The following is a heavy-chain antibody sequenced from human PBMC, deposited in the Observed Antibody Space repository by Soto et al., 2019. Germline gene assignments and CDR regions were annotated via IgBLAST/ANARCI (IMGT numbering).Heavy chain of an antibody. D-gene: IGHD4-17*01. V-gene: IGHV4-39*01. CDR2: IYYSGST. Sequence: SETLSLTCTVSGGSISSSSYYWGWIRQPPGKGLEWIGSIYYSGSTYYNPSLKSRVTISVDTSKNQFSLKLSSVTAADTAVYYCARQDYGDLRFDPWGRGTLVTVS. J-gene: IGHJ5*02. CDR3: ARQDYGDLRFDP. CDR1: GGSISSSSYY.